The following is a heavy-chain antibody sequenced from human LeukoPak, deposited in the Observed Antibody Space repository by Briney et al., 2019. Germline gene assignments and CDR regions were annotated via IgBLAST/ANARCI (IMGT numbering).Heavy chain of an antibody. J-gene: IGHJ4*02. CDR1: GYTFTGYY. V-gene: IGHV1-2*02. CDR2: INPNSGGT. CDR3: ARDPTYGSGSHDY. D-gene: IGHD3-10*01. Sequence: ASVKVSCKASGYTFTGYYMHWVRQAPGQGLEWMGWINPNSGGTNYAQKFQGRVTMTRDTSISTAYMELSRLRSDDTAVYYCARDPTYGSGSHDYWGQGTLVTVSS.